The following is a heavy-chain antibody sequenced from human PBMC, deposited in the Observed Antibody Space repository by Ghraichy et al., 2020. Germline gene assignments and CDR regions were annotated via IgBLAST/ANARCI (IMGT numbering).Heavy chain of an antibody. CDR2: ISAYNGNT. D-gene: IGHD3-10*01. J-gene: IGHJ4*02. V-gene: IGHV1-18*01. Sequence: ASVKVSCKASGYTFTSYSINWVRQAPGQGLEWMGWISAYNGNTNYAQNLQDRLTMTTDTSTSTAYMELRSLRSDDTAVYYCARSTRDSGSFSKYWGQGTLVTVSS. CDR1: GYTFTSYS. CDR3: ARSTRDSGSFSKY.